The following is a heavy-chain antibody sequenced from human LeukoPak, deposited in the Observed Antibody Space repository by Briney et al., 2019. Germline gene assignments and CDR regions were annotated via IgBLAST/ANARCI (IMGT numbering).Heavy chain of an antibody. D-gene: IGHD2-8*02. Sequence: GGSLRLSCAASRFSFSTFAMIWVRQPPGKGLEWVSSIFPSGGEIHYADSVRGRFTISRDNSKSTLSLQMNSLRAEDTAIYYCATYRQVLLPFESWGQGTLVTVSS. J-gene: IGHJ4*02. CDR2: IFPSGGEI. CDR1: RFSFSTFA. CDR3: ATYRQVLLPFES. V-gene: IGHV3-23*01.